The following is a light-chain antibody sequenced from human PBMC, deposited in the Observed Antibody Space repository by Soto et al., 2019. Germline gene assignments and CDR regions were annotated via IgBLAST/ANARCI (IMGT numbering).Light chain of an antibody. CDR3: QQYGSAPPWT. J-gene: IGKJ1*01. CDR2: GAS. V-gene: IGKV3-20*01. Sequence: EIVLTQSPGTLSLSPGERATLSCRASQSVSSSYLAWYQQKPGQAPRLLIYGASSRATGIPDRFSGSGSGTDFTLTSSRLEPEDVAVYYCQQYGSAPPWTFGQGTKVEIK. CDR1: QSVSSSY.